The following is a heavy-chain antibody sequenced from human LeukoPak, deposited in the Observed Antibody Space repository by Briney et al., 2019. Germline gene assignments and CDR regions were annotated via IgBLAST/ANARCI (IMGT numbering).Heavy chain of an antibody. Sequence: PGGSLRLSCAASGFTFSSYWMHWVRQVPGKGLVRVARINPGWSSRTYADSVKGRFTISRDNAKNTQYLQMDSLRAEDTGVYYCARSNQADDYWGQGTLVTVSS. CDR2: INPGWSSR. D-gene: IGHD1-14*01. CDR1: GFTFSSYW. J-gene: IGHJ4*02. V-gene: IGHV3-74*01. CDR3: ARSNQADDY.